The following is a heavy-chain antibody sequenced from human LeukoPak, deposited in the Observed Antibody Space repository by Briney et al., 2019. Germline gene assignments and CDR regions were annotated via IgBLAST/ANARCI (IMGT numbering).Heavy chain of an antibody. D-gene: IGHD3-22*01. J-gene: IGHJ4*02. CDR3: ARLLCYDSSGYNY. Sequence: TGGSLRLSCAASGFTFSSYWMSWVRQAPGKVLEWVANIKQDGSEKYYVDSVKGRFTISRDNAKNSLYLQMSSLRAEDTAVYYCARLLCYDSSGYNYWGQGTLVTVSS. CDR2: IKQDGSEK. CDR1: GFTFSSYW. V-gene: IGHV3-7*01.